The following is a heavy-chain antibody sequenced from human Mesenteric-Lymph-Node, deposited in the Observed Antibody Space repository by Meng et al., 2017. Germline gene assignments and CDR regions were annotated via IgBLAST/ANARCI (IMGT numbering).Heavy chain of an antibody. V-gene: IGHV1-18*01. CDR3: ASSLHHYDTIGLDY. D-gene: IGHD3-22*01. J-gene: IGHJ4*02. CDR1: GYAFTSYG. Sequence: ASVKVSCKASGYAFTSYGMSWVRQAPGQGLEWMGWISAYNGNTNYAQKLQGRVTMTTDTSTSTAYVELRSLRSDDTAVYYCASSLHHYDTIGLDYWGQGTLVTVSS. CDR2: ISAYNGNT.